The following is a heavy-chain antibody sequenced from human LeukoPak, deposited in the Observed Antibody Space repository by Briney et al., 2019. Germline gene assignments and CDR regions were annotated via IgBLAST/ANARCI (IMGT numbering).Heavy chain of an antibody. CDR2: INHSGST. CDR3: AGGGTGDFWSGYHFDY. D-gene: IGHD3-3*01. CDR1: GGSFSGYY. V-gene: IGHV4-34*01. Sequence: PSETLSLTCAVYGGSFSGYYWSWIRQPPGKGLEWIGEINHSGSTNYNPSLKSRVTISVDTSKNQFSLKLSSVTAADTAVYYCAGGGTGDFWSGYHFDYWGQGTLVTVSS. J-gene: IGHJ4*02.